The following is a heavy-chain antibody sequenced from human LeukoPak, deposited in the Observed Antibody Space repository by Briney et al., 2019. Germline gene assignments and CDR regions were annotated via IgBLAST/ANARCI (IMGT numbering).Heavy chain of an antibody. Sequence: GGSLRLSCAASGFTFSSYAMHWVRQAPGKGLEWVAVISYDGSNKYYADSVKGRFTISRDNSKNTLYLQMNSLRAEDTAVYYCARAFEYSSSLDYWGQGTLATVSS. CDR3: ARAFEYSSSLDY. D-gene: IGHD6-6*01. CDR1: GFTFSSYA. CDR2: ISYDGSNK. J-gene: IGHJ4*02. V-gene: IGHV3-30*04.